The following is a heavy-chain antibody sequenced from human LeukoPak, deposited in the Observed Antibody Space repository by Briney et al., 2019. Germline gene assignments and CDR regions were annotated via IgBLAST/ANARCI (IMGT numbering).Heavy chain of an antibody. CDR3: ARHEGHCSRGNCYSNAFDV. J-gene: IGHJ3*01. D-gene: IGHD2-15*01. CDR2: IFHSGST. CDR1: RGSISPYY. V-gene: IGHV4-59*08. Sequence: PSETLSLTCTVSRGSISPYYWSWIRRPPGKGLEWIGYIFHSGSTKYNPSLKSRVTISLDTSKKQFSLKLTSVTATDTAVYFCARHEGHCSRGNCYSNAFDVWGQGTMVTVSS.